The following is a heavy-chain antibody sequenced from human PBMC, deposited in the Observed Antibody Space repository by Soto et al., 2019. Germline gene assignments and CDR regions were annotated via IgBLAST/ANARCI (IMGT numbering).Heavy chain of an antibody. CDR2: IYYTGST. CDR1: GGSIASHNYY. CDR3: ASAGGDTAMVNGY. V-gene: IGHV4-39*01. Sequence: PSETLSLTCNVSGGSIASHNYYGAWIRQPPGKGLEWIGSIYYTGSTYYSPSLKSRVTISVDTSKNQFSLSLTSVTASDTAVYYCASAGGDTAMVNGYWGQGTLVTVSS. J-gene: IGHJ4*02. D-gene: IGHD5-18*01.